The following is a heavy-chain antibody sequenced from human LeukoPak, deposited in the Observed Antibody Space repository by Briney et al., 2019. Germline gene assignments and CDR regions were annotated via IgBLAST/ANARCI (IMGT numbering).Heavy chain of an antibody. CDR2: ISSSGSTI. CDR3: AREETGLHYYYYMDV. V-gene: IGHV3-48*04. Sequence: PGGSLRLSCAASGFTFSSYSMNWVRRAPGKGLVWVSYISSSGSTIYYADSVKGRFTISRDNAKNSLYLQMNSLRAEDTAVYYCAREETGLHYYYYMDVWGKGTTVTISS. CDR1: GFTFSSYS. J-gene: IGHJ6*03.